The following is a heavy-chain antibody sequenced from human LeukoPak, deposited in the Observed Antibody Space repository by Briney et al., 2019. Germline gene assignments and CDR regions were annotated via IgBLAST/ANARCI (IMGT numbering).Heavy chain of an antibody. CDR2: ISSSSSYI. Sequence: QPGGSLRLSCAASGFTFSSYSMNWVRQAPGKGLEWVSSISSSSSYIYYADSVKGRFTISRDNAKNSLYLQMNSLRAEDTAVYYCARDGVLRYFDYYYYYMDVWGKGTTVTISS. D-gene: IGHD3-9*01. J-gene: IGHJ6*03. CDR1: GFTFSSYS. V-gene: IGHV3-21*04. CDR3: ARDGVLRYFDYYYYYMDV.